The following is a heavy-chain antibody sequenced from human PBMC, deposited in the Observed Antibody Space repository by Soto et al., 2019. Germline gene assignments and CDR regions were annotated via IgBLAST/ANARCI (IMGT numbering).Heavy chain of an antibody. CDR3: AKDRPFQLERRPNYYYYYGMDV. D-gene: IGHD1-1*01. Sequence: GGSLRLSCAASGFTFSSYAMSWVRQAPGKGLEWVSAISGSGGSTYYADSVKGRFTISRDNSKNTLYLQMNSLRAEDTAVYYCAKDRPFQLERRPNYYYYYGMDVWGQGTTVTVSS. J-gene: IGHJ6*02. V-gene: IGHV3-23*01. CDR2: ISGSGGST. CDR1: GFTFSSYA.